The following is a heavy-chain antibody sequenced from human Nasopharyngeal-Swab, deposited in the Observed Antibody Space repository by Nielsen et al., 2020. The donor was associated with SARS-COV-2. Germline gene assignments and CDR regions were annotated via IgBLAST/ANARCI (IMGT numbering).Heavy chain of an antibody. CDR3: ARQGFVLYFDY. V-gene: IGHV3-66*02. D-gene: IGHD2-8*01. CDR2: IYSGGST. J-gene: IGHJ4*02. CDR1: GFTVSSNY. Sequence: GESLKISCAASGFTVSSNYMSWVRQAPGKGLEWVSVIYSGGSTYYADSVKGRFTISRDNSKNTLYLQMNSLRAEDTAVYYCARQGFVLYFDYWGQGTLVTASS.